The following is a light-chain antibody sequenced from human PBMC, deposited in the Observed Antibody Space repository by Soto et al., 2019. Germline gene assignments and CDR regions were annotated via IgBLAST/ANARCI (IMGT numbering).Light chain of an antibody. V-gene: IGLV2-14*01. Sequence: QSVLTQPASVSGSPGQSITISCTGTSSDVGGYNYVSWYQQHPGKAPKLMIYEVSNRPSGVSNRFSGSESGNTASLTISGLQAEDEADYYCSSYTSSSTPGVFGGGTKLTVL. CDR2: EVS. CDR3: SSYTSSSTPGV. CDR1: SSDVGGYNY. J-gene: IGLJ3*02.